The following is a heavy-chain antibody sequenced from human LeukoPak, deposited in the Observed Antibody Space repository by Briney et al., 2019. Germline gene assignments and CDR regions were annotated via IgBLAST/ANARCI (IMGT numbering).Heavy chain of an antibody. J-gene: IGHJ4*02. CDR2: IYTSGST. Sequence: PSQTLSLTCTVSGGSISSGSYYWSWIRQPAGKGLEWIGRIYTSGSTNYNPSLKSRATISADTSRNQLSLKLTSVSAADTAVYYCARGNRQLAYYGSGSRLPYDSWGQGTLVTVSS. D-gene: IGHD3-10*01. CDR3: ARGNRQLAYYGSGSRLPYDS. V-gene: IGHV4-61*02. CDR1: GGSISSGSYY.